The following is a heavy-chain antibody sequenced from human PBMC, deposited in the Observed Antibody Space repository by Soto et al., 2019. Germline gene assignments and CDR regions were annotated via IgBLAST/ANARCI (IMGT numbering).Heavy chain of an antibody. J-gene: IGHJ5*01. D-gene: IGHD2-15*01. CDR3: ARDKYCSGGSCRKNWFDS. CDR2: IYDDGSA. V-gene: IGHV4-59*01. CDR1: GGSISSSY. Sequence: PSETLSLTCTVSGGSISSSYWSWIRQPPGKGLEWLAYIYDDGSANYNPSLKSRATISLDMSKNQFSLKLTSVTAADTAVYYCARDKYCSGGSCRKNWFDSWGQGTLVTV.